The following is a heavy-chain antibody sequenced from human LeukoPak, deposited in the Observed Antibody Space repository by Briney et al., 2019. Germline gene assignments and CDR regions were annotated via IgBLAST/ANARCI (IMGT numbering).Heavy chain of an antibody. CDR1: GGTFSSYA. V-gene: IGHV1-69*01. CDR3: ARDRGYCSSTSCSPNWFDP. J-gene: IGHJ5*02. Sequence: SVKVSCKASGGTFSSYAISWVRQAPGQGLEWMGGIIPIFGTANYAQKFQGRVTITADESTSTAYMELSSLRSEDTAVYYCARDRGYCSSTSCSPNWFDPWGQGTLATVSS. D-gene: IGHD2-2*01. CDR2: IIPIFGTA.